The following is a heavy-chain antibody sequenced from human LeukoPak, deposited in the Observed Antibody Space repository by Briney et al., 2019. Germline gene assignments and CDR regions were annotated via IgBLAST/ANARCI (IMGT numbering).Heavy chain of an antibody. V-gene: IGHV1-69*01. CDR2: IIPIFGTA. J-gene: IGHJ4*02. CDR3: AGSFYCGGDCFMNYFDY. D-gene: IGHD2-21*02. CDR1: GGTFSSYA. Sequence: SVKVSCKASGGTFSSYAISWVRQAPGQGLEWMGGIIPIFGTANYAQKFQGRVTITADESTSTAYMELSSLRSEDTAVYYCAGSFYCGGDCFMNYFDYWGQGTLVTVSS.